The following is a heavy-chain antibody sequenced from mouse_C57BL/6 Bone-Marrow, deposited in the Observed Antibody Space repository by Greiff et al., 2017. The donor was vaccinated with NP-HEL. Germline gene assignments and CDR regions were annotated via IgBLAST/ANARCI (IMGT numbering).Heavy chain of an antibody. V-gene: IGHV1-4*01. CDR3: ASPLDY. CDR1: GYTFTSYT. Sequence: QVHVKQSGAELARPGASVKMSCKASGYTFTSYTMHWVKQRPGQGLEWIGYINPSSGYTKYNQKFKDKATLTADKSSSTAYMQLSSLTSEDSAVYYCASPLDYWGQGTTLTVSS. CDR2: INPSSGYT. J-gene: IGHJ2*01.